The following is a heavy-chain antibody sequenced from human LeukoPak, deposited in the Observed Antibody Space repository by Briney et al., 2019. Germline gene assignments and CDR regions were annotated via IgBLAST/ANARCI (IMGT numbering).Heavy chain of an antibody. CDR1: GGSVSSGSYY. Sequence: PSETLSLTCTVSGGSVSSGSYYWSWIRQPPGKGLEWIGYIYYSGSTNYNPSLKSRVTISVDTSKNQFSLKLSSVTAADTAVYYCARASYDYVWGSYRPQFFDYWGQGTLVTVS. CDR2: IYYSGST. CDR3: ARASYDYVWGSYRPQFFDY. V-gene: IGHV4-61*01. D-gene: IGHD3-16*02. J-gene: IGHJ4*02.